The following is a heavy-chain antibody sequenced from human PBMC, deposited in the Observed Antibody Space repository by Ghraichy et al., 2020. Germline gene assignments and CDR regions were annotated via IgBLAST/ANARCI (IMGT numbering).Heavy chain of an antibody. J-gene: IGHJ6*02. Sequence: SETLSLTCSVTGGSIRSYYWSWIRQPPGKGLEWIGYIYYSGSTKYNPSLKSRVTISVDTSKNQFSLKLSSVTAADTAVYYCARDRYGQYCSSTGCYDYYGMDVWGQGTTVTVSS. CDR3: ARDRYGQYCSSTGCYDYYGMDV. D-gene: IGHD2-2*01. V-gene: IGHV4-59*01. CDR2: IYYSGST. CDR1: GGSIRSYY.